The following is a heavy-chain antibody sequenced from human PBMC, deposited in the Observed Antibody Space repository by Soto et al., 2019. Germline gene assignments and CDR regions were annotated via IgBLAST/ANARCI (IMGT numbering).Heavy chain of an antibody. CDR2: ISDNGANT. D-gene: IGHD6-25*01. V-gene: IGHV3-23*01. CDR1: GFTFSNYA. CDR3: ERAIGADFFDY. Sequence: PGGSLRLSCIASGFTFSNYAMSWVRQAPGKGLEWVSTISDNGANTFIGGSMKDHFDISRDNSKNTVFLHLSTVRAEDTAIYYCERAIGADFFDYWGQGTPVTVSS. J-gene: IGHJ4*02.